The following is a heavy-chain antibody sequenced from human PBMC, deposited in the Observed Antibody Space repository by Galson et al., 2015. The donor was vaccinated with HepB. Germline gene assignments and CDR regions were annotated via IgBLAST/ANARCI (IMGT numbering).Heavy chain of an antibody. D-gene: IGHD3-10*01. V-gene: IGHV1-69*06. CDR1: GGTFSSYA. CDR3: ALRTVEGSGSYYGDFDY. J-gene: IGHJ4*02. CDR2: IIPIFGTA. Sequence: SVKVSCKASGGTFSSYAISWVRQALGQGLEWMGGIIPIFGTANYAQKFQGRVTITADKSTSTAYMELSSLRSEDTAVYYCALRTVEGSGSYYGDFDYWGQGTLVTVSS.